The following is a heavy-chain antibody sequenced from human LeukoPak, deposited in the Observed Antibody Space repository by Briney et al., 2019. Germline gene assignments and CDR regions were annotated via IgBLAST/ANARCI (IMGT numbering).Heavy chain of an antibody. CDR2: INPYSGGT. V-gene: IGHV1-2*02. D-gene: IGHD1-26*01. CDR3: ARGALPGSFIDY. Sequence: ASVKVSCKSSGYKFVDYYIHWVRQAPGQGLEWMGWINPYSGGTNYARKFQGRVTMTRDTSISTAYMELSRLRSDDTAVYYCARGALPGSFIDYWGQGTLVTVSS. J-gene: IGHJ4*02. CDR1: GYKFVDYY.